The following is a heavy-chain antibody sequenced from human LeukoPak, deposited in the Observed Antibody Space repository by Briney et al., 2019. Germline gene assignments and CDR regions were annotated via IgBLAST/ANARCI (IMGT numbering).Heavy chain of an antibody. CDR1: GGSISSNYYY. Sequence: PSETLSLTCTVSGGSISSNYYYWGWIRQPPGKGLEWIGSIYHSGSTYYNPSLKSRVTISVDTSKNQFSLKLSSVTAADTAVYYCARDPYGDYPVFDYWGQGTLVTVSS. CDR3: ARDPYGDYPVFDY. CDR2: IYHSGST. V-gene: IGHV4-39*07. D-gene: IGHD4-17*01. J-gene: IGHJ4*02.